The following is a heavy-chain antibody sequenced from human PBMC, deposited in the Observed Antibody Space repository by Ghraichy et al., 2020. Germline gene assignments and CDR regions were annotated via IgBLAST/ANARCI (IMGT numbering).Heavy chain of an antibody. CDR3: ARRSAGTTLSAGFDP. J-gene: IGHJ5*02. V-gene: IGHV4-39*01. Sequence: SETLSLTCTVSGGSISSSSYYWGWIRQPPGKGLEWIGSIYYSGSTYYNPSLKSRFTISVDTSKNQFSLKLSSVTAADTAVYYCARRSAGTTLSAGFDPWGKGTLVTVSS. CDR1: GGSISSSSYY. D-gene: IGHD1-1*01. CDR2: IYYSGST.